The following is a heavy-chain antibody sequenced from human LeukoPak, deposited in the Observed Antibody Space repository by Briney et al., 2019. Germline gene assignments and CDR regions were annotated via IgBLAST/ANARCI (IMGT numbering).Heavy chain of an antibody. CDR3: ASQVYGSGNQFDY. D-gene: IGHD3-10*01. J-gene: IGHJ4*02. CDR2: INAGNGNT. Sequence: EASVKVSCKASGYTFTSYAMHWVRQAPGQRLEWMGWINAGNGNTKYSQKFQGRVTMTTDTSTSTAYMDLRSLRSDDTAVYYCASQVYGSGNQFDYWGQGTLVTVSS. V-gene: IGHV1-3*01. CDR1: GYTFTSYA.